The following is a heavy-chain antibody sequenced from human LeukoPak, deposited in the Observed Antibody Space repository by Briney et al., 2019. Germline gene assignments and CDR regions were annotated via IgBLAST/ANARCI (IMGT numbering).Heavy chain of an antibody. V-gene: IGHV3-30*03. CDR1: EFTFSSFG. Sequence: GGSLRLSCAASEFTFSSFGMHWVRQAPGKGLEWVAVISYDGSNKYYADSVKGRFTISRDNSKSTLYLQMNSLRAEDTAVYYCATSASRHCSSTSCYYYGMDVWGQGTTVTVSS. D-gene: IGHD2-2*01. J-gene: IGHJ6*02. CDR3: ATSASRHCSSTSCYYYGMDV. CDR2: ISYDGSNK.